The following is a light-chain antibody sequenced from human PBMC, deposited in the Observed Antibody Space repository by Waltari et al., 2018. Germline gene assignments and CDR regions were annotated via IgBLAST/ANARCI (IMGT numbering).Light chain of an antibody. CDR3: CSYAGIYTWV. CDR1: KNDIGGYNF. J-gene: IGLJ3*02. CDR2: DVT. Sequence: SALTQPRSVSGSPGQSVPISCPGTKNDIGGYNFFSWYQQPPGKAPKLIILDVTKRPSGVPDRLSGSKSGNTASLTISGLRAEDEAEYYCCSYAGIYTWVFGGGTKLTVV. V-gene: IGLV2-11*01.